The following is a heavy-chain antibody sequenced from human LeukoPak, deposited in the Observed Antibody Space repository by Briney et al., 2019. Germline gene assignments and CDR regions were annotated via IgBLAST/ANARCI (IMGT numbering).Heavy chain of an antibody. V-gene: IGHV3-21*01. CDR1: GFTFSGYS. CDR2: ISSSSSYI. D-gene: IGHD3-9*01. CDR3: ARGDRGDYDILTGYPDY. J-gene: IGHJ4*02. Sequence: GGSLRLSCAASGFTFSGYSMNWVRQAPGKGLEWVSSISSSSSYIYYADSVKGRFTISRDNAKNSLYLQMNSLRAEDTAVYYCARGDRGDYDILTGYPDYWGQGTLVTVSS.